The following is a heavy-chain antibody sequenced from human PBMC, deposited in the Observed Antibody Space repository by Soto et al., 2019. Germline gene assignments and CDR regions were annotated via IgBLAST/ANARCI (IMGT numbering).Heavy chain of an antibody. J-gene: IGHJ4*02. CDR3: ASRHSSLYFDY. CDR1: GGSISSGDYY. CDR2: IYYSGST. V-gene: IGHV4-30-4*01. D-gene: IGHD6-13*01. Sequence: QVQLQESGPGLVKPSQTLSLTCTVSGGSISSGDYYWSWIRQPPGKGLEWIGSIYYSGSTYYNPSLKGGVTSSGDTSKNQFALKLTSVTAADTAVYYGASRHSSLYFDYWGQGTLVTVSS.